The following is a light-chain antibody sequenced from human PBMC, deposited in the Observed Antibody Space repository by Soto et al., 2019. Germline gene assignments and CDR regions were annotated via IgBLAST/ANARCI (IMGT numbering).Light chain of an antibody. V-gene: IGKV3-20*01. CDR1: QSVSSRY. Sequence: EIVLTQSPGTLSLSPGERATLSCRASQSVSSRYLAWYQQKPGQAPRLLIYGASNKATGIPDRFSGSGYGTDFTLNISRLEPEDFAVYFCQQYNNSPEYTFGQGTKLEIK. CDR3: QQYNNSPEYT. CDR2: GAS. J-gene: IGKJ2*01.